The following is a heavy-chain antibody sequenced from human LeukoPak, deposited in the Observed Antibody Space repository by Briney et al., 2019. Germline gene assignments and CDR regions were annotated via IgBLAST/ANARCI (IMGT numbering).Heavy chain of an antibody. Sequence: GGSLRLSCAASGFTVSSNYMSWVRQAPGKGLEWVSVIYSGGSTYYADSVKGRFTISRDNSKSTLYIQMNSLRAEDTAVYYCAKPHFDDWGQGTLVTVSS. V-gene: IGHV3-53*01. J-gene: IGHJ4*02. CDR3: AKPHFDD. CDR2: IYSGGST. CDR1: GFTVSSNY.